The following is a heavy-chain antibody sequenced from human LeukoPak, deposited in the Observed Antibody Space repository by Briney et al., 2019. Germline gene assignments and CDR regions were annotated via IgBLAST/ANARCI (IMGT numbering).Heavy chain of an antibody. CDR1: GFIVSTNY. CDR3: ARDRAYCGGDCYLREAYYYYMDV. D-gene: IGHD2-21*02. CDR2: IYSGGNT. Sequence: GGSLRVSCAASGFIVSTNYMSWVRQARGKGLEWVSVIYSGGNTYYAASVKGRFTISRDNSKNTLYLQMNSLRAEDTAVYYCARDRAYCGGDCYLREAYYYYMDVWGKGTTVIVSS. J-gene: IGHJ6*03. V-gene: IGHV3-66*02.